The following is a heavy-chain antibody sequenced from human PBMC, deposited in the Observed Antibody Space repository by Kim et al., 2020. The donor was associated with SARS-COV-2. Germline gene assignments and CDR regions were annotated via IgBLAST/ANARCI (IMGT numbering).Heavy chain of an antibody. J-gene: IGHJ4*02. D-gene: IGHD6-19*01. V-gene: IGHV1-46*01. CDR2: IKPSDGST. Sequence: ASVKVSCKASGYILSRYYMHWVRQAPGQRLEWMGIIKPSDGSTTYAQKFQGRVTMTRDTSTSTVNMELSSLRSEDTAVYYCARDGGNGWSYFDYWGQGTLVTVSS. CDR1: GYILSRYY. CDR3: ARDGGNGWSYFDY.